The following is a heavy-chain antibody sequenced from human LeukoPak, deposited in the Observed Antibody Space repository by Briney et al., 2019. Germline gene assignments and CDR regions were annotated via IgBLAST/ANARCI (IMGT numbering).Heavy chain of an antibody. V-gene: IGHV3-73*01. J-gene: IGHJ4*02. D-gene: IGHD5-12*01. Sequence: GGSLKLSCAASGFSFSTSGMHWVRQASGKGLEWVGRIRSKARSYATTYAESVKGRFTVSRDDSKNTAYLQMNSLKTEDTAVYYCTSQVDEGYWGQGTLVTVSS. CDR3: TSQVDEGY. CDR2: IRSKARSYAT. CDR1: GFSFSTSG.